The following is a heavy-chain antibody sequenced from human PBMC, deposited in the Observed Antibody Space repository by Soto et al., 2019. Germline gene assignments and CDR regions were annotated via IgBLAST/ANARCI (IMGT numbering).Heavy chain of an antibody. J-gene: IGHJ4*02. CDR2: ISYDGSNK. CDR3: ASQPQRIAVAPVIDY. Sequence: GGSLRLSCAASGFTFSSYGMHWVRQAPGKGLEWVAVISYDGSNKYYADSVKGRFTISRDNSKNTLYLQMNSLRAEDTAVYYCASQPQRIAVAPVIDYWGQGTLVTVSS. V-gene: IGHV3-30*03. CDR1: GFTFSSYG. D-gene: IGHD6-19*01.